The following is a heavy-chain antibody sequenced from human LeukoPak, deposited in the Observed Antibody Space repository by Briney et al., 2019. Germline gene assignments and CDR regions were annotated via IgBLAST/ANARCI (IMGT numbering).Heavy chain of an antibody. CDR3: VFSRNGQALSYFDH. Sequence: GGSLRLSCAASGFTFSSYGMHWVRQAPGKGLEWVAVISYDGSNKYYADSAKGRFTISRDNSKNILYMQMNSLRVDDTAIYYCVFSRNGQALSYFDHWGQGTLVTVSS. J-gene: IGHJ4*02. V-gene: IGHV3-30*03. D-gene: IGHD2-8*01. CDR2: ISYDGSNK. CDR1: GFTFSSYG.